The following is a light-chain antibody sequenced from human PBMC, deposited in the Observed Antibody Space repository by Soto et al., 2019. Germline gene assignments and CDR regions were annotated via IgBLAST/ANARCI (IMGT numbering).Light chain of an antibody. CDR2: WAF. V-gene: IGKV4-1*01. J-gene: IGKJ1*01. Sequence: IVMTHSPDSLAVSLGERTTIHCESIRSLLYTSNHENDWAWYQQKSGQPPKLLLYWAFTRQSGVPDRFSGSRSGTHFSLSISSLQAEDVAVYYCQQYSSPPWTFGQGTKVHIK. CDR1: RSLLYTSNHEND. CDR3: QQYSSPPWT.